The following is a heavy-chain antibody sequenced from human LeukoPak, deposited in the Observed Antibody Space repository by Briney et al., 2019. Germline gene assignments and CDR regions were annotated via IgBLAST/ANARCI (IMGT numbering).Heavy chain of an antibody. CDR2: ISYDGSNK. J-gene: IGHJ4*02. D-gene: IGHD3-3*01. CDR1: GFTFSSYG. Sequence: GGSLRLSCAASGFTFSSYGMHWVRQAPGKGLEWVAVISYDGSNKYYADSVKGRFTISRDNSKNTLYLQMNSLRAEDTAVYYCARARTEIFGGSRDFDYWDQGTLVTVSS. V-gene: IGHV3-30*19. CDR3: ARARTEIFGGSRDFDY.